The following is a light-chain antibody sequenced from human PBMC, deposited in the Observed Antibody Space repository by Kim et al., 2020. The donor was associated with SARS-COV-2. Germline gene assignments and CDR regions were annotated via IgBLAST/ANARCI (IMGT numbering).Light chain of an antibody. CDR2: YDD. V-gene: IGLV3-21*04. J-gene: IGLJ3*02. CDR3: QVWDTTSDHWV. Sequence: APGKTANITCGGNNMGYKSGHWYRQKPGQAPVLVIYYDDDRPSGIRERFSGSNSGNTATLTISRVEAGDEADFYCQVWDTTSDHWVFGGGTQLTVL. CDR1: NMGYKS.